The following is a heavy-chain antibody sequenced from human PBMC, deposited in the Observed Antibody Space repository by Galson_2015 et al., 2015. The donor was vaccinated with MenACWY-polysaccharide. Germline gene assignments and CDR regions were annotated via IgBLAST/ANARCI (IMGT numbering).Heavy chain of an antibody. V-gene: IGHV3-53*01. D-gene: IGHD2-8*01. CDR3: ARVSGGYCTNGVCYYYYYYYYMDV. CDR2: IYSGGST. CDR1: GFTVSSNY. J-gene: IGHJ6*03. Sequence: SLRLSCAASGFTVSSNYMSWVRQAPGKGLEWVSVIYSGGSTYYADSVKGRFTISRDNSKNTLYLQMNSLRAEDTAVYYCARVSGGYCTNGVCYYYYYYYYMDVWGKGTTVTVSS.